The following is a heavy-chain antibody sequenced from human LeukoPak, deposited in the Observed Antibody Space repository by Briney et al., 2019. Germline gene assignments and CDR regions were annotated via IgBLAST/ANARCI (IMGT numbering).Heavy chain of an antibody. D-gene: IGHD5-12*01. Sequence: ASVKVSCKASGYTFTGYYMHWVRQAPGQGLEWMGWINPNSGGTNCAQKFQGRVTMTRDTSISTAYMELSRLRSDDTAVYYCAGDANHRGGYSGYNPDAIWGQGTMVTVSS. CDR3: AGDANHRGGYSGYNPDAI. CDR1: GYTFTGYY. CDR2: INPNSGGT. J-gene: IGHJ3*02. V-gene: IGHV1-2*02.